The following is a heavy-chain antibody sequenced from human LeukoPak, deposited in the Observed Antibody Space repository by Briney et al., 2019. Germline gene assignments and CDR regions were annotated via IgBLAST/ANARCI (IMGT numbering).Heavy chain of an antibody. V-gene: IGHV4-61*01. D-gene: IGHD3-22*01. J-gene: IGHJ3*02. CDR2: IYYSGSTSYNPSYSSGST. CDR3: ARHVNYDSGGYQAAFDI. CDR1: GGSVSSGRYY. Sequence: PSETLSLTCTVSGGSVSSGRYYWSWIRQPPGKGLEWIGYIYYSGSTSYNPSYSSGSTNYNPSLKSRVTISIDTSKNQFSLRLTSVTAADTAVYYCARHVNYDSGGYQAAFDIWGQGTRVTVSS.